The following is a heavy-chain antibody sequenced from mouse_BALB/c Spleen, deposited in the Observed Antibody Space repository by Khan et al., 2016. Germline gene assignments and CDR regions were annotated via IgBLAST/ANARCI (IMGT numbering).Heavy chain of an antibody. CDR2: ISYDGSN. V-gene: IGHV3-6*02. Sequence: QLEESGPGLVKPSQSLSLTCSVTGYSITSGYYWNWIRQFPGNKLEWMGYISYDGSNNYNPSLKNRISITRDTSKNQFFLKLNSVTTEDTATYYCAREGGSYYGNYWYFDVWGAGTTVTVSS. J-gene: IGHJ1*01. CDR1: GYSITSGYY. CDR3: AREGGSYYGNYWYFDV. D-gene: IGHD2-10*01.